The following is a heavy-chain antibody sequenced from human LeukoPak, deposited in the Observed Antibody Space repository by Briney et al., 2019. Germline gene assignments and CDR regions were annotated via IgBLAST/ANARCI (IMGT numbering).Heavy chain of an antibody. Sequence: GGSLRLSCAASGFTFSSYGMHWVRQAPGKGLEWVAFIRYDGSNKYYADSVKGRFTISRDNSKNTLYLQMNSLRAEDTAVYYCAREINDCSGGSCYLDYWGQGTLVAVSS. CDR1: GFTFSSYG. CDR2: IRYDGSNK. D-gene: IGHD2-15*01. CDR3: AREINDCSGGSCYLDY. J-gene: IGHJ4*02. V-gene: IGHV3-30*02.